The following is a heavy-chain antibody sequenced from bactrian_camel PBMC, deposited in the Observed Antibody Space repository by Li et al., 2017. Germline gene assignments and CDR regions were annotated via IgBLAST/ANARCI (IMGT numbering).Heavy chain of an antibody. CDR2: ITPGRGRR. J-gene: IGHJ4*01. Sequence: VQLVESGGGSVQAGGSLRLSCASSGSIYDTMCMGWVRQAPGKDREGVAAITPGRGRRYYGDSVKGRFTISRDDAKNTVYLRMNSLKPEDTAMYYCKAVAFGAQWCDGGWGQGTQVTVS. D-gene: IGHD4*01. CDR1: GSIYDTMC. CDR3: KAVAFGAQWCDGG. V-gene: IGHV3S40*01.